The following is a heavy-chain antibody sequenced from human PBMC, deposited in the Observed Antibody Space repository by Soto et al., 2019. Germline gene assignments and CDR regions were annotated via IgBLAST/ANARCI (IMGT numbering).Heavy chain of an antibody. CDR2: INHSGST. CDR3: ARSEAALCSSTSCYYYYYYGMDV. J-gene: IGHJ6*02. CDR1: GGSFSGYY. D-gene: IGHD2-2*01. V-gene: IGHV4-34*01. Sequence: VQLQQWGAGLLMPSETLSLTCAVYGGSFSGYYWSWIRQPPGKGLEWIGEINHSGSTNYNPSLKSRVTISVDTSKNQFSLKLSSVTAADTAVYYCARSEAALCSSTSCYYYYYYGMDVWGQGTTVTVSS.